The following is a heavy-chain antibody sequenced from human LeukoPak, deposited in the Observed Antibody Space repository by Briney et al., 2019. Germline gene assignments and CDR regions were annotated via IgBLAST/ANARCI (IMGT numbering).Heavy chain of an antibody. V-gene: IGHV4-59*01. CDR2: IYYSGTT. D-gene: IGHD6-13*01. Sequence: PSETLSLTCTVSGVSISSYYWSWIRQPPGKGLEWIGYIYYSGTTNYNPSLKSRVTISVDTSKNQFSLKLSSVTAADTAVYYCARGVYIAAAQYGYWGQGTLVTVSS. CDR3: ARGVYIAAAQYGY. J-gene: IGHJ4*02. CDR1: GVSISSYY.